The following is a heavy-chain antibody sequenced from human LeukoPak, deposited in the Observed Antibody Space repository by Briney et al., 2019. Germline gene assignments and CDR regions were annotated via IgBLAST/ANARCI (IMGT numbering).Heavy chain of an antibody. CDR3: ARKQGYRTSDDAFDI. Sequence: PSETLSLTCAVYGGSFSGYYWSWIRQPPGKGLEWIGEINHSGSTNYNPSLKSRVTISVDTSKNQFSLKLSSVTAADTAVYYCARKQGYRTSDDAFDIWGQGTMVTVSS. V-gene: IGHV4-34*01. J-gene: IGHJ3*02. D-gene: IGHD5-18*01. CDR2: INHSGST. CDR1: GGSFSGYY.